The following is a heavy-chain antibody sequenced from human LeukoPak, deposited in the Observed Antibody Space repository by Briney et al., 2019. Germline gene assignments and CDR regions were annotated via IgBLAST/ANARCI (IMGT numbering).Heavy chain of an antibody. CDR1: GFTFSSYA. V-gene: IGHV3-33*08. CDR3: AGSTITTRGVGDFDI. CDR2: IWYDGSNK. Sequence: PGGSLRLSCAASGFTFSSYAMHWVRQAPGKGLEWVAIIWYDGSNKFYADSVQGRFTISRDNSKNTLYLQMNSLRPEDTAVYYCAGSTITTRGVGDFDIWGPGTVVTVSS. D-gene: IGHD1-26*01. J-gene: IGHJ3*02.